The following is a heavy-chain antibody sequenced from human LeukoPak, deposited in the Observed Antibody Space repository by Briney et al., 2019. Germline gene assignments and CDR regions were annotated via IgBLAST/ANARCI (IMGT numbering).Heavy chain of an antibody. CDR3: ARIPPIAAAGRRGSLFDY. CDR2: IKQDGSEK. D-gene: IGHD6-13*01. V-gene: IGHV3-7*01. CDR1: GFTFSSYW. Sequence: PGGSLRLSCAASGFTFSSYWMSWVRQAPGKGLEWVANIKQDGSEKYYVDSVKGRFTISRDNAKNSLYLQMNSLRAEDTAVYYCARIPPIAAAGRRGSLFDYWGQGTLVTVSS. J-gene: IGHJ4*02.